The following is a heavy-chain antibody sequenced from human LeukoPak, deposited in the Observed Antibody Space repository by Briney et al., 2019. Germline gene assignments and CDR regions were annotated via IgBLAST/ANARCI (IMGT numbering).Heavy chain of an antibody. Sequence: ASVKVSCKVSGYTLTELSMHWVRQAPGQGLEWMGRINPNSGGTNYAQKFQGRVTMTRDTSISTAYMELSRLRSDDTAVYYCARVRYCTNGVCYGVFDYWGQGTLVTVSS. CDR3: ARVRYCTNGVCYGVFDY. D-gene: IGHD2-8*01. J-gene: IGHJ4*02. V-gene: IGHV1-2*06. CDR2: INPNSGGT. CDR1: GYTLTELS.